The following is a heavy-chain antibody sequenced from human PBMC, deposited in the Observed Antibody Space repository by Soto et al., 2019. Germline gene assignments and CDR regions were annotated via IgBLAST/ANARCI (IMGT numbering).Heavy chain of an antibody. Sequence: SETLSLTCTVSGGSISSSSYFWGWIRQPPGKGLEWIGSIYYSGSTYYNPSLKSRVTVSVDTSKNQFSLKLSSVAAADTAVYYCARHPSDFWFDPWGQGTLVTVSS. CDR3: ARHPSDFWFDP. CDR2: IYYSGST. D-gene: IGHD2-21*02. CDR1: GGSISSSSYF. V-gene: IGHV4-39*01. J-gene: IGHJ5*02.